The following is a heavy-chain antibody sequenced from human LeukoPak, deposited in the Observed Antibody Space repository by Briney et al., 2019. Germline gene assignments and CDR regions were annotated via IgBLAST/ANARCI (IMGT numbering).Heavy chain of an antibody. Sequence: GASVKVSCKASGGTFSSYAISGVRQAPGQGLEWMGRIIPIFGTTNYAQKFQGRVTITTDESTSTAYMELSSLRSEDTAVYYCAGDAYSSGSNWFDPWGQGTLVTVSS. V-gene: IGHV1-69*05. CDR2: IIPIFGTT. CDR1: GGTFSSYA. CDR3: AGDAYSSGSNWFDP. J-gene: IGHJ5*02. D-gene: IGHD6-19*01.